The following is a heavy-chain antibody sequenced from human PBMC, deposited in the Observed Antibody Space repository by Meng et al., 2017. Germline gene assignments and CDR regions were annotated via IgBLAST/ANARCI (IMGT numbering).Heavy chain of an antibody. CDR2: IKCDGSEK. CDR3: ARGQDQYSSGWNAFDI. J-gene: IGHJ3*02. D-gene: IGHD6-19*01. Sequence: GGSLRLSCEASGFTFRSSWMHWVCQAPEKGLEWVADIKCDGSEKYYVDSVKGRLTISRDNAKNSLYLQVNSLRAEDMTVYYCARGQDQYSSGWNAFDIWGQGTMVTVSS. V-gene: IGHV3-52*01. CDR1: GFTFRSSW.